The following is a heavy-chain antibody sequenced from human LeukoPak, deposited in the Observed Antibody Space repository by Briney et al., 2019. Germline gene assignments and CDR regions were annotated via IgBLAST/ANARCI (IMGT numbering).Heavy chain of an antibody. D-gene: IGHD3-16*01. J-gene: IGHJ3*02. CDR3: ARVLGGIPGVFDI. CDR2: VYYSGSA. V-gene: IGHV4-59*01. Sequence: SETLSLTCTVSGGSISIYYWSWIRQPPGKGLEWIGYVYYSGSANYNPSLKSRVTTSVDTSKNQCSLRVSSVTAADTAVYYCARVLGGIPGVFDIWGHGTMVTVSS. CDR1: GGSISIYY.